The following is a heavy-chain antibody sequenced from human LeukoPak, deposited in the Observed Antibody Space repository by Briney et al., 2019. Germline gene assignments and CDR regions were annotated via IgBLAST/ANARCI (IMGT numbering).Heavy chain of an antibody. CDR3: ARCSSRSGFWSGYRRDAFDI. CDR2: INPSGGST. Sequence: GASVKVSCKASGYTFTSYYMHWVRQAPGQGLEWMGIINPSGGSTSYAQKFQGRVTMTRDTSTSTVYMELSSLGSEDTAVYYCARCSSRSGFWSGYRRDAFDIWGQGTMVTVSS. J-gene: IGHJ3*02. CDR1: GYTFTSYY. V-gene: IGHV1-46*01. D-gene: IGHD3-3*01.